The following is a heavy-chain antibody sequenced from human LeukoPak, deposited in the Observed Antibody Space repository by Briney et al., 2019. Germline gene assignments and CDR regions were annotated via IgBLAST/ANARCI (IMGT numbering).Heavy chain of an antibody. V-gene: IGHV3-30*04. J-gene: IGHJ4*02. CDR2: ISYDGSNK. CDR1: GFTFSSYA. Sequence: PGRSLRLSCAASGFTFSSYAMHWVRQAPGKGLEWVAVISYDGSNKYYADSVKGRFTISRDNSKNTLYLQMNSLRAEDTAVYYCARDKYGSGSYSWSKRLDYWGQGTLVTVSS. D-gene: IGHD3-10*01. CDR3: ARDKYGSGSYSWSKRLDY.